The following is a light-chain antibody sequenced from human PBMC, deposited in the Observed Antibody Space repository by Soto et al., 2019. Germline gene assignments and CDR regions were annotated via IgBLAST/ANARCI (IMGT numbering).Light chain of an antibody. CDR1: SSDVGRYNY. CDR3: QTFDSSLTISWV. Sequence: QSALTQPASVSGSPGQSITISCTGTSSDVGRYNYVSWYQQHPGKAPKLMIYDVSIRPSGVSDRFSGSKSGNTASLTISGLQAEDEGDYYCQTFDSSLTISWVFGGGTKVTVL. CDR2: DVS. J-gene: IGLJ3*02. V-gene: IGLV2-14*03.